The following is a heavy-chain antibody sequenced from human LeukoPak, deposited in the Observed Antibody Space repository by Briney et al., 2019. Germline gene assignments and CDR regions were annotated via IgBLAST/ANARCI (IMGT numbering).Heavy chain of an antibody. V-gene: IGHV4-30-2*01. CDR2: IYHSGST. CDR3: ARARRYCSSTSCYYFDY. CDR1: GGSISSGGYY. J-gene: IGHJ4*02. D-gene: IGHD2-2*01. Sequence: SETLSLTCTVSGGSISSGGYYWSWIRQPPGKGLEWIGFIYHSGSTYYNPSLKSRVTIPVDRSKNQFSLKLSSVTAADTAVYYCARARRYCSSTSCYYFDYWGQGTLVTVSS.